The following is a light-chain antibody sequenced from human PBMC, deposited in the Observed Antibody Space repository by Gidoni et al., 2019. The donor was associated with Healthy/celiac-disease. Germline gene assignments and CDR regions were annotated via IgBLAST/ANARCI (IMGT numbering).Light chain of an antibody. V-gene: IGKV1-39*01. CDR1: QSISSY. CDR3: QQSYSTPQT. Sequence: DIQMTKSPSSLSASVGDRVTITCRASQSISSYLNWYQQKQGKAPKLLIYAASSLQSGVPSRFSGSGSGTDFTLTISSLQPEDFATYYCQQSYSTPQTFGQXTKVEIK. CDR2: AAS. J-gene: IGKJ1*01.